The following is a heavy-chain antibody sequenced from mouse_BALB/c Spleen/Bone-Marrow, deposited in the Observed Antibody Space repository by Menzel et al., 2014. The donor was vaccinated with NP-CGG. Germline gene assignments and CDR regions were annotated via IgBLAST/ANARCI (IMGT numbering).Heavy chain of an antibody. CDR1: GYTFTSYW. CDR2: INPSNGRT. D-gene: IGHD1-2*01. CDR3: ARPYYGPYFDY. Sequence: QVQLQQSGAELVKPGASVKLSCKASGYTFTSYWMHWVKQRPGQGLEWIGEINPSNGRTNYNEKFKSKATLTVDKSSSTAYMQLSSLTSEDSAVYYCARPYYGPYFDYWGQGTTLTASS. V-gene: IGHV1S81*02. J-gene: IGHJ2*01.